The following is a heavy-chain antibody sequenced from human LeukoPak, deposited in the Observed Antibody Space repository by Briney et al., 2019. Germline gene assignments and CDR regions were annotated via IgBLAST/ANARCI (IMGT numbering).Heavy chain of an antibody. CDR1: GGSFSGYY. CDR3: ARLKAAGTVHYFDY. D-gene: IGHD6-13*01. Sequence: PSETLSLTCAVYGGSFSGYYWSWIRQPPGKGLEWIGEINHSGSTNYNPSLKSRVTISLDTSKNHLSLNLRSVTAADTAVYFCARLKAAGTVHYFDYWGRGTLVTVSS. V-gene: IGHV4-34*01. J-gene: IGHJ4*02. CDR2: INHSGST.